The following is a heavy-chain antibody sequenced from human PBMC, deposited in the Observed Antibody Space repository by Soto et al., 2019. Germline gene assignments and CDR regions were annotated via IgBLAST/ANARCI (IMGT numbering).Heavy chain of an antibody. J-gene: IGHJ3*01. CDR2: IKSKTDGGTT. V-gene: IGHV3-15*01. D-gene: IGHD3-9*01. CDR3: STGYYDILTGYFNSP. Sequence: GGSLRLSCAASGFTFSNAWMSWVRQAPGKGLEWVGRIKSKTDGGTTDYPAPVKGRFTISRGDSENMLYLQMNSLKTEDTAVYYCSTGYYDILTGYFNSPWGQGTMVTVSS. CDR1: GFTFSNAW.